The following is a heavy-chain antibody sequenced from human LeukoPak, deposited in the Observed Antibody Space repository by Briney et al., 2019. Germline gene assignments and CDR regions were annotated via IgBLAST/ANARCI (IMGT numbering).Heavy chain of an antibody. V-gene: IGHV3-7*02. CDR1: AFTFRSYW. CDR3: ANGNYRGTSCYSDY. Sequence: GGSLRLSCAASAFTFRSYWRSWIRQAPGKGLEWMAMIKPDGSEKYNVDSEKGLFIISRNNAKNSLYLLRTSPRADTTAAYCCANGNYRGTSCYSDYWGQRTLVTVSS. CDR2: IKPDGSEK. J-gene: IGHJ4*02. D-gene: IGHD2-2*02.